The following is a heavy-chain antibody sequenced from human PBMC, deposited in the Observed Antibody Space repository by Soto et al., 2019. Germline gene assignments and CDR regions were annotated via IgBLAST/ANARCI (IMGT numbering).Heavy chain of an antibody. CDR2: ISSSSSTI. D-gene: IGHD6-13*01. J-gene: IGHJ6*02. Sequence: PGGSLRLSCAASGFTFSSYSMNWVRQAPGKGLEWVSYISSSSSTIYYADSVKGRFTISRDNAKNSLYLQMNSLRDEDTAVYYCAGIAAGLDYYYGMDVWGQGTTVTVSS. CDR1: GFTFSSYS. CDR3: AGIAAGLDYYYGMDV. V-gene: IGHV3-48*02.